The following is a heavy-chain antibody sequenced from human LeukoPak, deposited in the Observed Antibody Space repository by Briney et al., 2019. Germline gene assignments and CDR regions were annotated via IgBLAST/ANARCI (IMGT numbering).Heavy chain of an antibody. J-gene: IGHJ4*02. CDR3: AKDLERYFDWLFLTGGVDY. D-gene: IGHD3-9*01. CDR2: VSSSGETT. V-gene: IGHV3-23*01. Sequence: GGSLRLSCAGSGFSFSTYGMTWVRQAPGKGLEWVSSVSSSGETTYYADSVKGRFTISRDNSKSTLYLQMNSLRAEDTAVYYCAKDLERYFDWLFLTGGVDYWGQGTLVTVSS. CDR1: GFSFSTYG.